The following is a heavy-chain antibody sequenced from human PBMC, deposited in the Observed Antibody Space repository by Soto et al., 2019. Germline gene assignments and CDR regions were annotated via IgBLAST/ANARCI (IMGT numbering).Heavy chain of an antibody. D-gene: IGHD2-15*01. Sequence: LGESLKISCKGSGYSFTSYWISWVRQMPGKGLEWMGRIDPSDSYTNYSPSFQGHVTISADKSISTAYLQWSSLKASDTAMYYCAMQCYESDIGTYPHYSFDSWGQGTPVTVSS. CDR2: IDPSDSYT. CDR1: GYSFTSYW. V-gene: IGHV5-10-1*01. J-gene: IGHJ5*01. CDR3: AMQCYESDIGTYPHYSFDS.